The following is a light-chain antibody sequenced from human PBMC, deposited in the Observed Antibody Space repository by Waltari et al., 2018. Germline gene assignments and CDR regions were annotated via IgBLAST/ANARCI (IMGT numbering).Light chain of an antibody. V-gene: IGLV2-14*01. J-gene: IGLJ2*01. CDR3: SSQTTSSSEV. CDR1: SSDVGAYNY. Sequence: QSALTQPASVSGSPGQSITISCTGTSSDVGAYNYVSWYQQHPGKAPKLLIYDVSNRPAGGSNRCSGSKSGNTASLTISGLQAEDEADYYCSSQTTSSSEVFGGGTKLTVL. CDR2: DVS.